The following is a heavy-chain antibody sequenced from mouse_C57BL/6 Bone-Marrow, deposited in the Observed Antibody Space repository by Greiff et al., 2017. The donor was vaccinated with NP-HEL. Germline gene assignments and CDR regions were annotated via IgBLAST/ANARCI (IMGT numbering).Heavy chain of an antibody. CDR1: GYTFTSYW. Sequence: QVQLQQPGAELVMPGASVKLSCKASGYTFTSYWMHWVTQRPGQGLEWIGEIDPYDSYTNYNQKFKGKSRLTVDKSASTAYMQLSSLTSEDAAVYYCARKGWLLRAMDYWGQGTSVTVSS. D-gene: IGHD2-3*01. J-gene: IGHJ4*01. V-gene: IGHV1-69*01. CDR3: ARKGWLLRAMDY. CDR2: IDPYDSYT.